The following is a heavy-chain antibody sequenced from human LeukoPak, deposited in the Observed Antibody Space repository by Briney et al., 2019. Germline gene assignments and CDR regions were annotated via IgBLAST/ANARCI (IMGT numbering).Heavy chain of an antibody. D-gene: IGHD3-3*01. CDR3: ARDRVRSLC. V-gene: IGHV3-48*03. CDR1: GFIFSNYE. Sequence: GGSLRLSCAASGFIFSNYEMNWVRQAPGKGLEWVSYINRGGGTAYYVDSVRGRFTISRDNTKNSLYLQMNSLRPDDTAVYYCARDRVRSLCWGQGTLVTVSS. J-gene: IGHJ4*02. CDR2: INRGGGTA.